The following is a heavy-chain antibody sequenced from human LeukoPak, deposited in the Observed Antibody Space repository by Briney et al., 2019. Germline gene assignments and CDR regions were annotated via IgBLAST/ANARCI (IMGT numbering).Heavy chain of an antibody. V-gene: IGHV3-30*18. CDR1: GFTFSSYG. Sequence: GGSLRLSCAASGFTFSSYGMHWVRQAPGQGLEWVAVISYDGSNKYYADSVKGRFTISRDNSKNTLYLQMNSLRAEDTAVYYCAKDRRRDNWNDGYYFDYWGQGTLVTVSS. CDR3: AKDRRRDNWNDGYYFDY. CDR2: ISYDGSNK. J-gene: IGHJ4*02. D-gene: IGHD1-1*01.